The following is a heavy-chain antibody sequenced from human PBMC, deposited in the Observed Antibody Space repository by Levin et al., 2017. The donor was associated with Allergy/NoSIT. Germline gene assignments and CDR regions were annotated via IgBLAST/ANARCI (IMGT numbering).Heavy chain of an antibody. CDR1: GFTVSSNY. V-gene: IGHV3-66*01. D-gene: IGHD5-12*01. J-gene: IGHJ6*04. CDR2: IYSGGST. Sequence: GESLKISCAASGFTVSSNYVNWVRQAPGKGLEWVSVIYSGGSTNYADSVKGRFTISRDNSKNTLYLQMNSLRAEDTAVYYCARGYSGYGGMDVWGKGTTVTVSS. CDR3: ARGYSGYGGMDV.